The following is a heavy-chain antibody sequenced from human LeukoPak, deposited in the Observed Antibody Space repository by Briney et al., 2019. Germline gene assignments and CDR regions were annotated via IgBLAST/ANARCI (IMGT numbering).Heavy chain of an antibody. D-gene: IGHD2-2*01. Sequence: GSLRLSCAASGFTFSNHAMSWVRQAPGTGLEWVSTIRASGASTYYADSVKGRFTISRDNSKNTLYLQLNSLSVEDTAVYYCATRGYCSSTSCNHFFDYWGQGNLVTVSS. CDR2: IRASGAST. CDR1: GFTFSNHA. CDR3: ATRGYCSSTSCNHFFDY. J-gene: IGHJ4*02. V-gene: IGHV3-23*01.